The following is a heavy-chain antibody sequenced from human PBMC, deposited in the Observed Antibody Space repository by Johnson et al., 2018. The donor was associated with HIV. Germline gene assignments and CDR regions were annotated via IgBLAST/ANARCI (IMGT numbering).Heavy chain of an antibody. CDR2: IYSGDTT. CDR1: GFTVSTNY. D-gene: IGHD2-15*01. V-gene: IGHV3-66*01. CDR3: ARDDGGGGDAFDI. J-gene: IGHJ3*02. Sequence: VQLVESGGGLVQPGGSLRLSCASGFTVSTNYMSWVRQAPGQGLEWVSVIYSGDTTYYADSVTGRFTISRDNSKNTLYLQMNSLRAEDTAVYYCARDDGGGGDAFDIWGQGTMVTVSS.